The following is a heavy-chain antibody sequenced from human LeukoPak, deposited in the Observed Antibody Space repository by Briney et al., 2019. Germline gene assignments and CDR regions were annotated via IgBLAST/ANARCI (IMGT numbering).Heavy chain of an antibody. J-gene: IGHJ4*02. Sequence: PGGSLRLSCAASGFTFSSYAMHWVRQAPGKGLEWVAVISYDGSNKYYADSVKGRFTISRDNSKNTLYLQMNSLRAEDTAVYYCAKNGDDDSSGYWTYYFDYWGQGTLVTVSS. CDR2: ISYDGSNK. CDR3: AKNGDDDSSGYWTYYFDY. D-gene: IGHD3-22*01. V-gene: IGHV3-30-3*02. CDR1: GFTFSSYA.